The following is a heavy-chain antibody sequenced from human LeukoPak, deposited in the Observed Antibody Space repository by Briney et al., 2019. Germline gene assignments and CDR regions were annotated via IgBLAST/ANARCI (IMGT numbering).Heavy chain of an antibody. CDR1: GGSISSYY. D-gene: IGHD3-10*01. J-gene: IGHJ4*02. Sequence: SETLSLTCTVSGGSISSYYWSWIRQPPGKGLEWIGYIYYSGSTNYNPSLKSRVTLSVDTSKNQFSLKLSSVTAADTAVYYCARLYGSGSSDYWGQGTLVTVSS. V-gene: IGHV4-59*01. CDR3: ARLYGSGSSDY. CDR2: IYYSGST.